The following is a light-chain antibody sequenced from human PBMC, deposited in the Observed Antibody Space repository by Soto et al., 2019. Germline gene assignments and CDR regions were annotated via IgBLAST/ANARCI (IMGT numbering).Light chain of an antibody. V-gene: IGKV4-1*01. J-gene: IGKJ1*01. CDR2: WAS. Sequence: DIVMTQSPDSLAVSLGERATINCKSSQSVLYSSNNKNYLAWYQQKSGQPPKLLIDWASTRESGVPDRFSGSGSGTDFTLTISSLQAEDVAVYYCQQYYSTPLTFGQGTKVEIK. CDR1: QSVLYSSNNKNY. CDR3: QQYYSTPLT.